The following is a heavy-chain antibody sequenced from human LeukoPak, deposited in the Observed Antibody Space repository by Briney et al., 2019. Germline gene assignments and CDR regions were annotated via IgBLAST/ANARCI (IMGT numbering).Heavy chain of an antibody. D-gene: IGHD2-2*02. CDR3: AKEGYCSSTSCYIY. J-gene: IGHJ4*02. CDR1: GFTFSSYA. Sequence: GGSLRLSCAASGFTFSSYAMSWVRQAPGKELEWVSAISGSGGSTYYADSVKGRFTISRDNSKNTLYLQMNSLRAEDTAVYYCAKEGYCSSTSCYIYWGQGTLVTVSS. CDR2: ISGSGGST. V-gene: IGHV3-23*01.